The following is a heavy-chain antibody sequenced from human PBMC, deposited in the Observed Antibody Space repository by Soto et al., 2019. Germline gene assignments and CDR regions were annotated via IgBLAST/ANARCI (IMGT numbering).Heavy chain of an antibody. V-gene: IGHV3-33*01. CDR3: ARDLSLYSSSWSPYFDY. D-gene: IGHD6-13*01. CDR1: GFTFSSYG. CDR2: IWYDGSNK. J-gene: IGHJ4*02. Sequence: HPGGSLRLSCAASGFTFSSYGMHWVRQAPGKGLEWVAVIWYDGSNKYYADSVKGRFTISRDNSKNTLYLQMNSLRAEDTAVYYCARDLSLYSSSWSPYFDYWGQGTLVTVSS.